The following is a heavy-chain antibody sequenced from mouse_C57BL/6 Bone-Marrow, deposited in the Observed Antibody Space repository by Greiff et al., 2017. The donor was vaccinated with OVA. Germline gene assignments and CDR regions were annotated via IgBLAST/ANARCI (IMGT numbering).Heavy chain of an antibody. D-gene: IGHD4-1*01. Sequence: EVKLVESGGGLVQSGRSLRLSCATSGFTFSDFYMEWVRQAPGKGLEWIAASRNKANDYTTEYSASVKGRFIVSRDTSQSILYLQMNALRAEDTAIYYCARGRTEYFDVWGTGTTVTVSS. V-gene: IGHV7-1*01. J-gene: IGHJ1*03. CDR2: SRNKANDYTT. CDR1: GFTFSDFY. CDR3: ARGRTEYFDV.